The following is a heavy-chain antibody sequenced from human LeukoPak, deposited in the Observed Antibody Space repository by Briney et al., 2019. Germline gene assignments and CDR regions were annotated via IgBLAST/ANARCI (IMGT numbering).Heavy chain of an antibody. Sequence: SETLSLTCTVSGDSISSGRYYWGWIRQPPGKGLGWIGSIYHSGSTYYNPSLKSRVTISVDTSKNQFSLKLSSVTAADTAVYYCASVPDVWGKGTTVTVSS. V-gene: IGHV4-38-2*02. D-gene: IGHD2-2*01. J-gene: IGHJ6*04. CDR3: ASVPDV. CDR1: GDSISSGRYY. CDR2: IYHSGST.